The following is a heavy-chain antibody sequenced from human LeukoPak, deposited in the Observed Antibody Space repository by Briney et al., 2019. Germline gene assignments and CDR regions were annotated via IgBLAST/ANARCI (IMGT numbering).Heavy chain of an antibody. Sequence: GGSLRLSCAASGFTFSSYGMHWVRQAPGKGLEWVAVISYDGSNKYYADSVKGRFTISRDNSKNTLYLQMNSLRAEDTAVYYCAKHCAAVGDETSERVFWFDPWGQGTLVTVSS. D-gene: IGHD3-10*01. J-gene: IGHJ5*02. CDR2: ISYDGSNK. CDR1: GFTFSSYG. CDR3: AKHCAAVGDETSERVFWFDP. V-gene: IGHV3-30*18.